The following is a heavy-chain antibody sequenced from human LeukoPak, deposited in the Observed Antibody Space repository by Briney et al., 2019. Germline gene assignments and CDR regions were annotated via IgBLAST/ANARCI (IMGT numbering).Heavy chain of an antibody. J-gene: IGHJ4*02. D-gene: IGHD3-3*01. V-gene: IGHV4-34*01. CDR3: ARGYYDFWSGYYTGIPFDY. CDR2: VNHSGRS. CDR1: GGSFSGYY. Sequence: SETLSLTCAVYGGSFSGYYWSWIRQPPGKGLEWIGEVNHSGRSNYNPSLKSRVTISVDTSKNQFSLKLNSVTAADSAVYYCARGYYDFWSGYYTGIPFDYWGQGTLVTVSS.